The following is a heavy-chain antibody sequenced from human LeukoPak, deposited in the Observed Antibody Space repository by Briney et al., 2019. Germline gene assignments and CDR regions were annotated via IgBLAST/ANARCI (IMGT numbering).Heavy chain of an antibody. Sequence: PGGSLRLSCAASGFTVSSNYMSWVRQAPGKGLEWVSVIYSGGSTYYADSVKGRFTISRDNSKNTLYLQMNSPRAEDTAVYYCASSSSYDLNFDYWGQGTLVTVSS. D-gene: IGHD2-2*01. J-gene: IGHJ4*02. V-gene: IGHV3-53*01. CDR2: IYSGGST. CDR3: ASSSSYDLNFDY. CDR1: GFTVSSNY.